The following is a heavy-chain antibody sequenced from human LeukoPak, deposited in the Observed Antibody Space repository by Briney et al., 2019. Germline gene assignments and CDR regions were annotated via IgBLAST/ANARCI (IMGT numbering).Heavy chain of an antibody. J-gene: IGHJ4*02. D-gene: IGHD2-8*01. CDR3: AKDRMLDY. V-gene: IGHV3-23*01. CDR2: ISGSGGST. Sequence: RTGGSLRLSCAASGFTFSSYAMSWVRQAPGKGLEWVSAISGSGGSTYYADSVKGRFTISRDNHKNTLYLQMNGLRAEDAAVYYCAKDRMLDYWGQGTLVTVSS. CDR1: GFTFSSYA.